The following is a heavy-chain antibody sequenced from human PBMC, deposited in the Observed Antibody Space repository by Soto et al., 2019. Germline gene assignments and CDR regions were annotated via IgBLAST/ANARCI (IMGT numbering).Heavy chain of an antibody. CDR1: GFTFRSYA. CDR2: TGGGGVST. Sequence: ESGGGLVEPGGSLRLSCAASGFTFRSYAMTWVRQAPGKGLEWVSYTGGGGVSTYYADSVKGRFTSSRDDSKNTLYLQMNSLRAEDTARYYCANIVGGGSHHDAFDIWGQGTMVTVSS. CDR3: ANIVGGGSHHDAFDI. D-gene: IGHD2-15*01. V-gene: IGHV3-23*01. J-gene: IGHJ3*02.